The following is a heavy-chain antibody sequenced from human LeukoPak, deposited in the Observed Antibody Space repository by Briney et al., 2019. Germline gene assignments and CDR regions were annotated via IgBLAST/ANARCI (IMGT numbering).Heavy chain of an antibody. CDR3: AKFGDTAMADSFDY. D-gene: IGHD5-18*01. CDR2: IWYDGSNK. V-gene: IGHV3-33*06. CDR1: GFTFSSYG. Sequence: GGSLRLSCAASGFTFSSYGMHWVRQAPGKGLEWVAVIWYDGSNKYYADSVKGRFTISRDNSKNTLYLQMNSLRAEDTAVYNCAKFGDTAMADSFDYWGQGTLVTVSS. J-gene: IGHJ4*02.